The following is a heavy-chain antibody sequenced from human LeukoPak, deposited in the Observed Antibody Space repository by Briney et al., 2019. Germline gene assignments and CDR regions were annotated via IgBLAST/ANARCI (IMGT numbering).Heavy chain of an antibody. D-gene: IGHD6-19*01. CDR2: IYTSGSP. CDR3: ERAESRRYYYGMDV. J-gene: IGHJ6*02. CDR1: GGSISSGSYY. Sequence: PSETLSLTCTVPGGSISSGSYYWSWIRQPAGKGLEWIGRIYTSGSPHYDPSLKSRVYISGDTSKNQFSLKRSAVTAADTPVYYCERAESRRYYYGMDVWGQGTTVTVSS. V-gene: IGHV4-61*02.